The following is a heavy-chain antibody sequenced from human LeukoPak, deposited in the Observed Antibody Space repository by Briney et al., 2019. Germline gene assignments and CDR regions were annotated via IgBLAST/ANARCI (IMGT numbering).Heavy chain of an antibody. CDR2: MNPNTGST. CDR1: GYTFTSYD. Sequence: ASVKVSCKTSGYTFTSYDINWVRQTTGQGPEWMGWMNPNTGSTDYAQKFQGRVTMTRDTSISTAYMELSSLRSEDTAVYYCAIGRGGGHFDYWGQGTLVSVSS. J-gene: IGHJ4*02. V-gene: IGHV1-8*01. D-gene: IGHD3-10*01. CDR3: AIGRGGGHFDY.